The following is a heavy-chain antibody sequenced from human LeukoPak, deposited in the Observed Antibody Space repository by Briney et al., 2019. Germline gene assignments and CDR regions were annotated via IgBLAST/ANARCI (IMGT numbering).Heavy chain of an antibody. CDR2: IYYSGST. V-gene: IGHV4-39*01. CDR3: ASVERYCSSTSCYIPNY. D-gene: IGHD2-2*02. J-gene: IGHJ4*02. Sequence: SETLSLTCTVSGGSISSSSYYWGWIRQPPGKGLEWIGSIYYSGSTYYNPSLKSRVTISVDTSKNQFSLKLSSVTAADTAVYCCASVERYCSSTSCYIPNYWGQGTLVTVSS. CDR1: GGSISSSSYY.